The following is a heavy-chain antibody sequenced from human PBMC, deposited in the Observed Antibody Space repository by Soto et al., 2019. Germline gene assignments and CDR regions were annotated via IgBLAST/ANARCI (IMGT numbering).Heavy chain of an antibody. Sequence: QITLKESGPTLVKPTQTLTLTCTFSGFSLSTSGVGVGWIRQPPGKALEWLALVYWDDDKRYSPSLNSRRTIDKDTPHTQVVLTMTNTDPVDTATYYCVRRLHPFDRWGQGILVTASS. V-gene: IGHV2-5*02. CDR2: VYWDDDK. CDR3: VRRLHPFDR. CDR1: GFSLSTSGVG. J-gene: IGHJ5*02.